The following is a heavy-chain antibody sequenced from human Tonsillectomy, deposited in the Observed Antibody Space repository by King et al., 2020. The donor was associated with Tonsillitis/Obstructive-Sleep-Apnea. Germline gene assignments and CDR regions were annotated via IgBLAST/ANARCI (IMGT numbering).Heavy chain of an antibody. V-gene: IGHV3-21*01. CDR2: IISSSSYI. CDR3: ARGDIVIVPSAIGD. CDR1: GFTFSIFS. Sequence: VQLVESGGGLVKPGGSLRLSCAASGFTFSIFSMKWVRQAPGKGLEWLSSIISSSSYIHYADSVKGRFSISRENAKNSLYLQMNSLRGEDTAVYYCARGDIVIVPSAIGDWGQGTLVTVSS. D-gene: IGHD2-2*02. J-gene: IGHJ4*02.